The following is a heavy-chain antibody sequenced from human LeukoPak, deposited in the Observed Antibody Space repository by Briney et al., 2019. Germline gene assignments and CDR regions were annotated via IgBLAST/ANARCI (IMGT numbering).Heavy chain of an antibody. CDR3: AREYCSGGICYAYFDY. CDR1: GYTFTGYY. Sequence: ASVKASCKASGYTFTGYYMHWVRQAPGQGPEWMGRINPNSGDTTYAQKFQGRVTMTRDTSISTAYMELSRLRSDDTAVYYCAREYCSGGICYAYFDYWGQGTLVTVSP. J-gene: IGHJ4*02. CDR2: INPNSGDT. D-gene: IGHD2-15*01. V-gene: IGHV1-2*06.